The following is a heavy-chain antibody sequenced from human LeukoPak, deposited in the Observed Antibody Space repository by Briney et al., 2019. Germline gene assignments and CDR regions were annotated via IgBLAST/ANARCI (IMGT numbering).Heavy chain of an antibody. D-gene: IGHD3-22*01. Sequence: GGSLRLSCVVSGFTFRSYWMFWVRQAPGKGLEWVAQIKQDGSEKYYVDSVKGRFTISRDNAKNSLFLQMNSLKTEDTAFYYCAKGARSSSGYTTDWGQGILVTVSS. V-gene: IGHV3-7*03. CDR3: AKGARSSSGYTTD. CDR2: IKQDGSEK. J-gene: IGHJ4*02. CDR1: GFTFRSYW.